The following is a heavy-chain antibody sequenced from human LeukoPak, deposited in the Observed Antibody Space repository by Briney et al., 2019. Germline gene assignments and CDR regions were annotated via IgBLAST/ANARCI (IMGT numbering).Heavy chain of an antibody. CDR3: AKDEAVAGPSEYFQH. CDR2: ISGSGGST. CDR1: GFTFSSYA. D-gene: IGHD6-19*01. V-gene: IGHV3-23*01. J-gene: IGHJ1*01. Sequence: GGSLRLSCAASGFTFSSYAMSWVRQAPGKGLEWVSAISGSGGSTYYADSVKGRSTISRDNSKNTLYLQMNSLRAEDTAVYYCAKDEAVAGPSEYFQHWGQGTLVTVSS.